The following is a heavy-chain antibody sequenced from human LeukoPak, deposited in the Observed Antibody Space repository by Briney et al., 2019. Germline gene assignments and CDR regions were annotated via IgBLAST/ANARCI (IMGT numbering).Heavy chain of an antibody. CDR3: AKETFFDFWSGPGDY. D-gene: IGHD3-3*01. V-gene: IGHV3-23*01. Sequence: GGPLRLSCAASGFTFSSYAMSWVRQAPGKGLEWVSAISGIGGSTYYADSVKGRFTISRDNSKNTLYLQMNSLRAEDTAVYYCAKETFFDFWSGPGDYWGQGTLVTVSS. CDR1: GFTFSSYA. CDR2: ISGIGGST. J-gene: IGHJ4*02.